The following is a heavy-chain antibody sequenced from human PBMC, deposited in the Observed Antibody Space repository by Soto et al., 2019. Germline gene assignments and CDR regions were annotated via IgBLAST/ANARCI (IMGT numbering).Heavy chain of an antibody. CDR1: GFTFSSYS. Sequence: GGSLRLSCAASGFTFSSYSMNWVRQAPGKGLEWVSYISSSSSTIYYADSVKGRFTISRDNAKNSLYLQMNSLRAEDTAVYYCARGYCSSTSCYDAFDIWGQGTMVTVSS. V-gene: IGHV3-48*01. CDR3: ARGYCSSTSCYDAFDI. D-gene: IGHD2-2*01. J-gene: IGHJ3*02. CDR2: ISSSSSTI.